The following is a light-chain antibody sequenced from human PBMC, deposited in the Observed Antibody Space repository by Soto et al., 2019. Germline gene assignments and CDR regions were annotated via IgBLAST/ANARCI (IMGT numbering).Light chain of an antibody. V-gene: IGKV1-39*01. CDR2: AAS. Sequence: DIQMTQSPSSLSASVGDRVTITCRASQSISSYLNWYQQKPGKAPKLLIYAASSLQSGVPSSFSGRGSGTDFTLTISSLQPEDCATYYCQQSYSTPYTSGHGTKRAIK. J-gene: IGKJ2*01. CDR3: QQSYSTPYT. CDR1: QSISSY.